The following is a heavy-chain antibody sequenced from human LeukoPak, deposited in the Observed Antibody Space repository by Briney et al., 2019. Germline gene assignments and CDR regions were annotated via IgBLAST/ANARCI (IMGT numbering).Heavy chain of an antibody. CDR3: ARVVLAVEYYFDY. CDR1: GFTVSSNY. D-gene: IGHD6-19*01. CDR2: IYSGGST. Sequence: TGGSLRLSCAASGFTVSSNYMSWVRQAPGKGLEWVSVIYSGGSTYYADSVKGRFTISRDNSKNTLYLQMNSLRAEDTAVYYCARVVLAVEYYFDYWGQGTLSPSPQ. J-gene: IGHJ4*02. V-gene: IGHV3-66*02.